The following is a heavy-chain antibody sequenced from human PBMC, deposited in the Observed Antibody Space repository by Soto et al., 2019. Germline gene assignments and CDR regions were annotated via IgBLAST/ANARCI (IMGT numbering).Heavy chain of an antibody. D-gene: IGHD2-2*01. V-gene: IGHV3-23*01. Sequence: GSLRLSCAASGSTFSMSAMSWVRQAPGKGLEWVSTTGLNGRTTYYADSVKGRFTVSRDNSKNTLHLQMNSLRAEDTAVYYCATVHSTSRSFDYWGQGTLVTVSS. CDR1: GSTFSMSA. CDR2: TGLNGRTT. CDR3: ATVHSTSRSFDY. J-gene: IGHJ4*02.